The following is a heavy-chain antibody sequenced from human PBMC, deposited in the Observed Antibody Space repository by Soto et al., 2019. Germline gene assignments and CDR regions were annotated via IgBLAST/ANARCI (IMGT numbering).Heavy chain of an antibody. Sequence: QVQLVQSGAEVKKPGSSVKVSCKASGGTFSSYAISWVRQAPGQGLEWMGGIIPIFGTANYAQKFQGRVTITADESTSTSDMELSSLRSEDTAVYYCAREGWYYYGSGSYWFDPWGQGTLVTVSS. CDR2: IIPIFGTA. D-gene: IGHD3-10*01. V-gene: IGHV1-69*01. CDR1: GGTFSSYA. J-gene: IGHJ5*02. CDR3: AREGWYYYGSGSYWFDP.